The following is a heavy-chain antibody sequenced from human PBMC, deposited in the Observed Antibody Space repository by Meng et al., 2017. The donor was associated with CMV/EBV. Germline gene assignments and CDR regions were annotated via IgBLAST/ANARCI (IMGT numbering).Heavy chain of an antibody. CDR2: IYYSGST. Sequence: GSLRLSCTVSGGSISSYYWSWIRPPPGKGLEWIGYIYYSGSTNYNPSLKSRVTISVDTSKNQFSLKLSSVTAADTAVYYCARGTTVSAFDIWGQGTMVTVSS. V-gene: IGHV4-59*01. CDR1: GGSISSYY. J-gene: IGHJ3*02. D-gene: IGHD4-11*01. CDR3: ARGTTVSAFDI.